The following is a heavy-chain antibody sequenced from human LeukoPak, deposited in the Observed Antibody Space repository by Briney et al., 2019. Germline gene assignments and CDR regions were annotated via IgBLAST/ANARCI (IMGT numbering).Heavy chain of an antibody. CDR2: INNEAGGA. Sequence: GGSLRLSCAASGFTFSNFWMHWVRQGPGKGLVWVSRINNEAGGATYADSVKGRFTISRDNAKNTLYLQMNSLRVEDTALYYCAKDLGALTYGEGFWGQGTLVTVSS. D-gene: IGHD3-16*01. CDR3: AKDLGALTYGEGF. CDR1: GFTFSNFW. J-gene: IGHJ4*02. V-gene: IGHV3-74*01.